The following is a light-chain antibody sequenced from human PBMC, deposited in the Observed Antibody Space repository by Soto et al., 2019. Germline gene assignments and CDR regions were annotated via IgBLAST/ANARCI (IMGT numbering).Light chain of an antibody. J-gene: IGLJ3*02. Sequence: QSVLTQPASLSGSPGQSITMFCTGTSNDVGGYNYVSWYQQHPGKAPKLIIYEVSNRPSGISSRFSGSKSANTASLTISGIQAEDEAEYYCSSFTGSTTWVFGGGTKLTVL. CDR3: SSFTGSTTWV. CDR1: SNDVGGYNY. CDR2: EVS. V-gene: IGLV2-14*01.